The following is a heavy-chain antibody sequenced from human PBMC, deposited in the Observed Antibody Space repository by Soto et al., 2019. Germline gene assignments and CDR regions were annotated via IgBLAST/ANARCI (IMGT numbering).Heavy chain of an antibody. CDR1: GFIVSDTY. D-gene: IGHD2-15*01. V-gene: IGHV3-66*01. CDR2: ISNSGDT. CDR3: AREPRYCRGGSCSITGDAFDI. Sequence: EVQLVESGGGLVQPGGSLRLSCTASGFIVSDTYMNWVRQAPGKGLEWVSVISNSGDTHYADSVRGRFSLSRDLADNTLHLQMNNLRVEDTAVYYCAREPRYCRGGSCSITGDAFDIWGQGTMVTVSS. J-gene: IGHJ3*02.